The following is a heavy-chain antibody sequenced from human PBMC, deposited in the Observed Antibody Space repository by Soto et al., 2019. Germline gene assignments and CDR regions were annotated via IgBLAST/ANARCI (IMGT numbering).Heavy chain of an antibody. CDR3: ARGFPRLLIAVAGEDY. D-gene: IGHD6-19*01. V-gene: IGHV1-8*01. CDR2: MNPNSGNT. CDR1: GYTFTSYD. Sequence: ASVTVSCKASGYTFTSYDINWVRQATGQGLEWMGWMNPNSGNTGYAQKFQGRVTMTRNTSISTAYMELSSLRSEDTAVYYCARGFPRLLIAVAGEDYWGQGTLVTVSS. J-gene: IGHJ4*02.